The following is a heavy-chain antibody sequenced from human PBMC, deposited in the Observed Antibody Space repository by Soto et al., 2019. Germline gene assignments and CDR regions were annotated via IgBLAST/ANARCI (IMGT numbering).Heavy chain of an antibody. Sequence: PGGSVRLSCAAAGFTFSSDDMDWVRQATGKGLEWVSAIGTAGDTYYPGSVKGRFTISRENAKNSLYLQMNSLRAEDTAVYYCARDESFYGPHYYYYYGMDVWGQGTTVTVSS. D-gene: IGHD4-17*01. V-gene: IGHV3-13*01. CDR1: GFTFSSDD. J-gene: IGHJ6*02. CDR2: IGTAGDT. CDR3: ARDESFYGPHYYYYYGMDV.